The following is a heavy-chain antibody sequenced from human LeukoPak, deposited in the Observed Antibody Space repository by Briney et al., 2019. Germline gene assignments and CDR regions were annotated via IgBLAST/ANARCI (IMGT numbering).Heavy chain of an antibody. Sequence: GGSLRLSCAASGFTFSSFWMYWVRQAPGKGLEWVANIKQDGSEKYYVDSVKGRFTISRDNAKNSLYLQMNSLRVEDTAVYYCAREARYGSGRLNDAFDIWGQGTMVSVSS. CDR1: GFTFSSFW. CDR2: IKQDGSEK. CDR3: AREARYGSGRLNDAFDI. D-gene: IGHD3-10*01. V-gene: IGHV3-7*01. J-gene: IGHJ3*02.